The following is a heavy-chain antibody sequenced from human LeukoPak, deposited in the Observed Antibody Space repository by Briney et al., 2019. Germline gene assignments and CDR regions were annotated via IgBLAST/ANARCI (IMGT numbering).Heavy chain of an antibody. Sequence: SVKVSCKASGGTFSSYTISWVRQAPGQGLEWMGRIIPILGIANYAQKFQGRVTITADKSTSTAYMELSSLRSEDTAVYYCANDCGGDCYGGRDWGQGTLVTVSS. D-gene: IGHD2-21*01. CDR1: GGTFSSYT. J-gene: IGHJ4*02. CDR3: ANDCGGDCYGGRD. V-gene: IGHV1-69*02. CDR2: IIPILGIA.